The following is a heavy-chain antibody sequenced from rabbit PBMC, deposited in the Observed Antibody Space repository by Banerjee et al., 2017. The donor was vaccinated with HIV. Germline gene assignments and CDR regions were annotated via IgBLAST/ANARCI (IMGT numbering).Heavy chain of an antibody. Sequence: LEWIGYISPIIPITNYAKSVKGRFTISRDNAQNTLYLQLNSLTAADTATYFCVRDLAGVTGWNFGLWGQGTL. V-gene: IGHV1S7*01. D-gene: IGHD4-1*01. CDR3: VRDLAGVTGWNFGL. J-gene: IGHJ3*01. CDR2: ISPIIPIT.